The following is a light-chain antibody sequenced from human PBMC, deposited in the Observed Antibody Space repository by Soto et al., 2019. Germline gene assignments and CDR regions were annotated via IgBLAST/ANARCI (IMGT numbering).Light chain of an antibody. V-gene: IGLV2-23*01. CDR2: EGS. CDR3: CSYAGSSTSPYV. Sequence: QSALTQPASVSGSPGQSITISCTGTNSDVGSYNLVSWYQQHPGKAPKLMIYEGSKRPSGVSNRFSGSKSGNTASLTISGLQAEDEADYYCCSYAGSSTSPYVFGTGTKVTVL. CDR1: NSDVGSYNL. J-gene: IGLJ1*01.